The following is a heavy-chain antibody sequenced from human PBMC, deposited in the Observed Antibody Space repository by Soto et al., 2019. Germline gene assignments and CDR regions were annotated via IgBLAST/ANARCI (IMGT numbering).Heavy chain of an antibody. D-gene: IGHD3-3*01. Sequence: LRLSCAASGFTFSSYSMNWVRQAPGKGLEWVSSISSSSSYIYYADSVKGRFTISKDNAKNSLYLQMNSLRAEDTAVYYCARTATIFGVVSAFDIWGQGTMVTVSS. V-gene: IGHV3-21*01. J-gene: IGHJ3*02. CDR1: GFTFSSYS. CDR3: ARTATIFGVVSAFDI. CDR2: ISSSSSYI.